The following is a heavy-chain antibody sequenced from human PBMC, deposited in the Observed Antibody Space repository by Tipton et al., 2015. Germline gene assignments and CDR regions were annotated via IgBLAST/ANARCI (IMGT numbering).Heavy chain of an antibody. CDR2: IYYGGST. V-gene: IGHV4-61*01. D-gene: IGHD3-10*01. Sequence: TLSLTCTVSGGSVSGGTYYWSWIRQPPGRGLEWIGYIYYGGSTNYSPSLKSRVTISVDTPKNQFSLKLTSMTAADTAVYYCAIGSGTSYKYYYGVDIWGQGTTVTVSS. J-gene: IGHJ6*02. CDR1: GGSVSGGTYY. CDR3: AIGSGTSYKYYYGVDI.